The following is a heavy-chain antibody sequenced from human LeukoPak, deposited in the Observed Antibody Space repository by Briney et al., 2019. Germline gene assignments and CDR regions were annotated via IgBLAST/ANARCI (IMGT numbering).Heavy chain of an antibody. CDR3: LEGPNCSSTSCYSYYFDY. V-gene: IGHV3-38-3*01. Sequence: PGGSLRLSCAASRFTVSSNEMSWVRQAPGKGLEWVSSISGGSTYYADSRKGRFTISRDNSKNTLHLQMNSLRAEDTAVYYRLEGPNCSSTSCYSYYFDYWGQGTLVTVSS. J-gene: IGHJ4*02. CDR1: RFTVSSNE. CDR2: ISGGST. D-gene: IGHD2-2*01.